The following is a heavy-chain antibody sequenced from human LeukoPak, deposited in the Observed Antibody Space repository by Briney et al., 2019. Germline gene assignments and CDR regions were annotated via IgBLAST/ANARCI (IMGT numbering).Heavy chain of an antibody. CDR1: GGSFSGYY. CDR2: INHSGST. V-gene: IGHV4-34*09. J-gene: IGHJ6*02. D-gene: IGHD2-2*01. CDR3: ARASDGLYYYYYGMDV. Sequence: SETLSLTCAVYGGSFSGYYWSWIRQPPGKGLEWIGEINHSGSTNYNPSLKSRVTISVGTSKNQFSLKLSSVTAADTAVYYCARASDGLYYYYYGMDVWGQGTTVTVSS.